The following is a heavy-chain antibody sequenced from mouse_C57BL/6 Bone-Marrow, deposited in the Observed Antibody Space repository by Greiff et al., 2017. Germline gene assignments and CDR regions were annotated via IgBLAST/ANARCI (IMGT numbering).Heavy chain of an antibody. CDR2: IRPNSGST. V-gene: IGHV1-64*01. Sequence: QVQLQQPGAELVKPGASVKLSCKASGYTFTSYWMHWVKQRPGQGLEWIGMIRPNSGSTTYNEKFTSKATLTVDKSSSTAYMQLSSLTSEDSAVYCCARRGYYYSGYFDYWCQGTTLTVSS. CDR3: ARRGYYYSGYFDY. D-gene: IGHD2-12*01. J-gene: IGHJ2*01. CDR1: GYTFTSYW.